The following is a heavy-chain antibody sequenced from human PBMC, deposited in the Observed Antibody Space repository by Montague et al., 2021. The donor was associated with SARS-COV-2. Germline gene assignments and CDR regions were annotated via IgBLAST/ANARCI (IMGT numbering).Heavy chain of an antibody. Sequence: SETLSLTCAVYGGSFSDYYWTWIRQPPGKGLEWIGDINHRGSTKYNPSLKSRVTISVDTSKNQFSLRLSSVTAADTAVYYCARGHQGTTMIVVVMVGEQYYFDYWGQGTLVTVLS. CDR2: INHRGST. CDR1: GGSFSDYY. J-gene: IGHJ4*02. V-gene: IGHV4-34*01. D-gene: IGHD3-22*01. CDR3: ARGHQGTTMIVVVMVGEQYYFDY.